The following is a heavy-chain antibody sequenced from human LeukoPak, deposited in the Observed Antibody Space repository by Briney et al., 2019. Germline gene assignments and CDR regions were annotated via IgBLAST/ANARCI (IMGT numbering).Heavy chain of an antibody. Sequence: GGSLRLSCAASGFTFSSYSMNWVRQAPGKGLEWVSYISSSSSTIYYADSVKGRFTISRDNAKNSLYLQMNSLRAEDTAVYYCARDTFDRAMVRGVIGPYWGQGTLVTVSS. CDR1: GFTFSSYS. CDR3: ARDTFDRAMVRGVIGPY. J-gene: IGHJ4*02. V-gene: IGHV3-48*01. D-gene: IGHD3-10*01. CDR2: ISSSSSTI.